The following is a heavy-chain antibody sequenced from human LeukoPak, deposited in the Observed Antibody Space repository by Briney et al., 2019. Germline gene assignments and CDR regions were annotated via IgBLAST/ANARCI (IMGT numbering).Heavy chain of an antibody. J-gene: IGHJ4*02. D-gene: IGHD3-22*01. V-gene: IGHV1-69*04. Sequence: SVKVSCKASGGTFSSYAISWVRQAPGQGLEWMGRIIPILGIANYAQKFQGRVTITADKSTSTAYMELSSLRSEDTAVYYCARAGYYYDSSGYFPIDYWGQGTLVTVS. CDR1: GGTFSSYA. CDR3: ARAGYYYDSSGYFPIDY. CDR2: IIPILGIA.